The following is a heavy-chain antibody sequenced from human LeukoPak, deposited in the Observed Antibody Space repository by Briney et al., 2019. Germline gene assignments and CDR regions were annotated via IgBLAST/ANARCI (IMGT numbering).Heavy chain of an antibody. CDR3: ATETIGRHYDY. CDR2: IGPTGTDR. CDR1: GFTFSSCG. Sequence: GGSLRLSCAASGFTFSSCGFNWVRQAPGKGLEWVSSIGPTGTDRYYADSVRGRFTISRDNAKNSMYLQMDSLRDEDTAVYYCATETIGRHYDYWGQGTLLTVSS. D-gene: IGHD1-14*01. V-gene: IGHV3-21*01. J-gene: IGHJ4*02.